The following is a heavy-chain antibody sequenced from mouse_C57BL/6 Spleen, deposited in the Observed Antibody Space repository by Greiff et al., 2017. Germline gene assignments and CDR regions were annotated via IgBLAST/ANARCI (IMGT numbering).Heavy chain of an antibody. Sequence: EVQRVESGGGLVQPGGSMKLSCAASGFTFSDAWMDWVRQSPEKGLEWVAEIRNKANNHATYYAESVKGRFTISRDESKSSVYLQMNSLRAEDTGIYYGTRDSSGFFAYWGQGTLVTVSA. D-gene: IGHD3-2*02. CDR2: IRNKANNHAT. J-gene: IGHJ3*01. V-gene: IGHV6-6*01. CDR1: GFTFSDAW. CDR3: TRDSSGFFAY.